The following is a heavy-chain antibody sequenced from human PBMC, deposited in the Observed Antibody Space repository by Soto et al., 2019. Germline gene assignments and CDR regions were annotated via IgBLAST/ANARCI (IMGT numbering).Heavy chain of an antibody. Sequence: ETLSLTCTVSGGSISSYYWSWVRQAPGKGLEWVSTIDSSGVNTHYADSVKGRFTISRDNSRNTLHLQMHDLRADDTALYYCVSWVSAHFDYWGQGTVVTVSS. D-gene: IGHD3-16*01. V-gene: IGHV3-23*01. CDR3: VSWVSAHFDY. CDR1: GGSISSYY. CDR2: IDSSGVNT. J-gene: IGHJ4*02.